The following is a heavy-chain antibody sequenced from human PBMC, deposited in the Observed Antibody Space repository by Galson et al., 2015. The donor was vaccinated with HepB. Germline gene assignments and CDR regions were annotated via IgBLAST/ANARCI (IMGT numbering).Heavy chain of an antibody. J-gene: IGHJ3*02. CDR2: INPSGGST. CDR1: GYTFTSYY. D-gene: IGHD3-22*01. CDR3: ARDPSPYDSSGYYVFEAFDI. Sequence: SVKVSCKASGYTFTSYYMHWVRQAPGQGLEWMGIINPSGGSTSYAQKFQGRVTMTRDTSTSTAYMELSSLRSEDTAVYYCARDPSPYDSSGYYVFEAFDISDQGTMVTVSS. V-gene: IGHV1-46*01.